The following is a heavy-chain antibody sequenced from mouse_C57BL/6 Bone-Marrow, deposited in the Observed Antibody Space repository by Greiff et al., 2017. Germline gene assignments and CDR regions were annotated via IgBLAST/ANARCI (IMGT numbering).Heavy chain of an antibody. CDR3: TRDRGTAWFAY. CDR2: ISSGGDYI. J-gene: IGHJ3*01. D-gene: IGHD3-1*01. CDR1: GFTFSSYA. Sequence: EVQLMESGEGLVKPGGSLKLSCAASGFTFSSYAMSWVRQTPEKRLEWVAYISSGGDYIYYADTVKGRFTISRANARNTLYLQMSSLKSEDTAMYYCTRDRGTAWFAYWGQGTLVTVSA. V-gene: IGHV5-9-1*02.